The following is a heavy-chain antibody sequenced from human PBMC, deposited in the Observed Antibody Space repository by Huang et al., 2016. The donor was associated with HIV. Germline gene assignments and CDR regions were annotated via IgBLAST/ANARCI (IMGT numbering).Heavy chain of an antibody. J-gene: IGHJ5*02. CDR2: INHGGST. D-gene: IGHD3-16*01. Sequence: QVHLQQWGAGLLKPSETLSLTCAVYGGSFSGYYWNWLRQSPGKGLEWIGQINHGGSTKYNPSLESGVTMSVDPSKKQFSLKLSSVSVADSAVYYCAREIMISFGGPFDPWGQGTLVIVSS. V-gene: IGHV4-34*01. CDR1: GGSFSGYY. CDR3: AREIMISFGGPFDP.